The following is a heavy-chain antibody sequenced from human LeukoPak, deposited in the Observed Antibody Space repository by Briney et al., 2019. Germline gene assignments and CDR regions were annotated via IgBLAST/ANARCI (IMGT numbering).Heavy chain of an antibody. CDR1: GFTFDDYA. D-gene: IGHD3-9*01. Sequence: AGGSLRLSCAASGFTFDDYAMHWVRQAPGKGLEWVSGISWNSGSIGYADSVKGRFTISRDNAKNSLYLQMNSLRAEDTALYYCAKANHDILTGPYRSWGRGTLVTVSS. J-gene: IGHJ5*02. V-gene: IGHV3-9*01. CDR2: ISWNSGSI. CDR3: AKANHDILTGPYRS.